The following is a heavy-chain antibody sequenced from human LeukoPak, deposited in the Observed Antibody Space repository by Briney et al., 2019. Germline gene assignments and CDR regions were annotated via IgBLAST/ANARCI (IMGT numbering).Heavy chain of an antibody. V-gene: IGHV1-24*01. CDR2: SDPEDGEI. Sequence: ASVKVSCKVSAYTPTALSLHWVRQAPGKGLERMGGSDPEDGEIVYAQKFQGRFTMTEDTSTDTAYMELSSLRSEATAVYYCNALYYDSSGSDAFDIWGQGTMVTVSS. CDR3: NALYYDSSGSDAFDI. D-gene: IGHD3-22*01. CDR1: AYTPTALS. J-gene: IGHJ3*02.